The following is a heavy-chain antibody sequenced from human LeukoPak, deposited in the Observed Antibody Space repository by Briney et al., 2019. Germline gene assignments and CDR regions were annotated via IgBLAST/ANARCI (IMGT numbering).Heavy chain of an antibody. J-gene: IGHJ4*02. Sequence: GGSLRLSCAASQFTFSSSGMAWVRQSPEKGLEWVSAITGSGATTYYADSVKGRFTISRDNSKSTVSLQMNSLRAEDTAIYYCEKMQGYFDYWGQGALVTVSS. V-gene: IGHV3-23*01. CDR1: QFTFSSSG. CDR3: EKMQGYFDY. CDR2: ITGSGATT.